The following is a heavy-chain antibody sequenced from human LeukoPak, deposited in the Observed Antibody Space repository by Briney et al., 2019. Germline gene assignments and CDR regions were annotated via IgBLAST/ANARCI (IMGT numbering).Heavy chain of an antibody. CDR3: TTEMTTVTNPRYFDY. V-gene: IGHV3-15*01. Sequence: GGSLRLSCAASGFTFSNAWMSWVRQAPGKGLEWVGRIKSKTDAGTTDYAAPVKGRFTISRDDSKNTLYLQMNSLKTEDTAVYYCTTEMTTVTNPRYFDYWGQGTLVTVSS. CDR2: IKSKTDAGTT. D-gene: IGHD4-17*01. CDR1: GFTFSNAW. J-gene: IGHJ4*02.